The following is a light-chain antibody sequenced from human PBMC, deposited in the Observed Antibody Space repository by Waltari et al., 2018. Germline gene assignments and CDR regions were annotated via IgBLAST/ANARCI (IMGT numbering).Light chain of an antibody. CDR1: LGISRW. J-gene: IGKJ1*01. Sequence: DIQMTQSPSSVSASVGDIDTITCRASLGISRWVAWYQQKPGKAPKLLIFPSSSLRSGVPSRFSGSGSGTDFTLTISSLQPEDFATYYCLQANSFPWTFGQGTKVDIK. V-gene: IGKV1-12*01. CDR3: LQANSFPWT. CDR2: PSS.